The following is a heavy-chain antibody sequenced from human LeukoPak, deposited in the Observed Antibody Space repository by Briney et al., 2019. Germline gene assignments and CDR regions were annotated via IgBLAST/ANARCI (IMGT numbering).Heavy chain of an antibody. D-gene: IGHD3-22*01. J-gene: IGHJ4*02. CDR2: IYPGDSYI. Sequence: GESLKISCKGSGYSFTSYWIGWVRQMPGKGLEWMGIIYPGDSYIRFSPSLQGQVTISADKSISTAYLQWSSLKASDTAMYYCARTYYSDSSGYALDYWGRGTLVTVSS. CDR1: GYSFTSYW. CDR3: ARTYYSDSSGYALDY. V-gene: IGHV5-51*01.